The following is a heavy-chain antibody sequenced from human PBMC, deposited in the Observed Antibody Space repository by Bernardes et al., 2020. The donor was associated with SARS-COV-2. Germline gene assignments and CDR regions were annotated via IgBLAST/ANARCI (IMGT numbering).Heavy chain of an antibody. J-gene: IGHJ5*01. V-gene: IGHV3-33*01. D-gene: IGHD4-17*01. Sequence: GGALRLSCAAAGFTFRDYTMHWVRPAPGKGLEGVAVIWHDGRREEYVDSVKGRFAISRDNSNNTLYLQMNNLRVEDTALYRCATEDGEWLESWGQGTLVTVSS. CDR1: GFTFRDYT. CDR3: ATEDGEWLES. CDR2: IWHDGRRE.